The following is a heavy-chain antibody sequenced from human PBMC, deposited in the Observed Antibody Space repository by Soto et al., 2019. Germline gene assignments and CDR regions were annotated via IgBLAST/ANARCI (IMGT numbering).Heavy chain of an antibody. J-gene: IGHJ4*02. D-gene: IGHD3-22*01. CDR3: ARLYGSGYYSPDY. V-gene: IGHV4-39*01. CDR2: IYYSGST. CDR1: GGSISSRSFF. Sequence: QVQLQESGPGLVKSAETLSLTCTVSGGSISSRSFFWGWIRQPPGRGLEWIGSIYYSGSTYYNPSLKSRVTISADTSKNQFSLQLRSVTAADTAVYYCARLYGSGYYSPDYWGQGTLVTVSS.